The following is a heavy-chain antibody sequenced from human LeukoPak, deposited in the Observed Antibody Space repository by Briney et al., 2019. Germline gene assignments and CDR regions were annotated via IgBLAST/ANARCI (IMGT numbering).Heavy chain of an antibody. Sequence: PSETLSLTCTVSGGSIRSSYYYWGWIRQPPGKGLEWIGSIYDSGSTYYNPSLKSRVTISVDTSKNQFSLKLNSVTAADTAMYYCARDREGSGSYYKGPFDYWGQGTLVTVSS. CDR1: GGSIRSSYYY. CDR3: ARDREGSGSYYKGPFDY. D-gene: IGHD3-10*01. J-gene: IGHJ4*02. CDR2: IYDSGST. V-gene: IGHV4-39*02.